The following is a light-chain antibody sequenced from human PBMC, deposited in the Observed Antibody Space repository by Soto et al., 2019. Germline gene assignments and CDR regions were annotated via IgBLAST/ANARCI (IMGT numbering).Light chain of an antibody. CDR1: SSNIGHSS. CDR3: GTWDSSLSAGV. V-gene: IGLV1-51*01. CDR2: DNV. J-gene: IGLJ3*02. Sequence: QSVLTQPPSVSAAPGQKVTISCSGSSSNIGHSSVFWYRQLPGTAPKLVIFDNVNRPSGIPDRFSGSKSGTSATLGVTGLQTGDEADYYCGTWDSSLSAGVFGGGTKLTVL.